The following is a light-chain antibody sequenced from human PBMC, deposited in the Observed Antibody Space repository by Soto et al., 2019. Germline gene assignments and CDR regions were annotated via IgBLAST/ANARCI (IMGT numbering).Light chain of an antibody. J-gene: IGKJ4*01. V-gene: IGKV3-20*01. CDR1: QSVSSTY. CDR2: GAS. Sequence: EIVLTQSPGTLSLSPWERATLSCRASQSVSSTYLAWYQQKPGQAPRLLIYGASNRATGIPDRFSGSGSGTDFTLTISRLEPEDFAVYYCQQNGISPLTFGGGAKVEIK. CDR3: QQNGISPLT.